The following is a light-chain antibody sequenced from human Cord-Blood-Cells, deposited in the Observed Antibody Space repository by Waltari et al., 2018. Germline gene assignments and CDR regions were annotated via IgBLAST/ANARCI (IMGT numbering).Light chain of an antibody. CDR3: SSYTSSSTYV. CDR1: SSDVGGYNS. CDR2: DVS. V-gene: IGLV2-14*01. Sequence: QSALTQPASVSGSPGQSITIACPGTSSDVGGYNSISWYQQHPGNAPKLMIYDVSNRPSGVSNRFSGSKSGNTASLTISGLQAEDEADYYCSSYTSSSTYVFGTGTKVTVL. J-gene: IGLJ1*01.